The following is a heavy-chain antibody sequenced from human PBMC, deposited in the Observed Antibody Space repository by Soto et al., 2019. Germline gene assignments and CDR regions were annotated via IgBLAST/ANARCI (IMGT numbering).Heavy chain of an antibody. J-gene: IGHJ5*02. CDR2: ISAYNGNT. Sequence: ASVKVSCKASGYTFTSYGISWVRQAPGQGLEWMGWISAYNGNTNYAQKLQGRVTMTTDTSTSTAYMELRSLRSDDTAVYYCARHRITMVRGVINWFDPWGQGTLVTVSS. D-gene: IGHD3-10*01. V-gene: IGHV1-18*01. CDR3: ARHRITMVRGVINWFDP. CDR1: GYTFTSYG.